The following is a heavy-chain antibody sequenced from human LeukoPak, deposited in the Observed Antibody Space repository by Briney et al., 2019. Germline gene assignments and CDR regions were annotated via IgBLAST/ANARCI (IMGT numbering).Heavy chain of an antibody. J-gene: IGHJ4*02. CDR3: ARDPETTVDPGV. V-gene: IGHV3-53*01. CDR2: TYSGGST. Sequence: GGSLRLSCAASGFTVSSNYMGWVRQAPGRGLEWVSLTYSGGSTYYADSVRGRFTISRDNSKNTLYLHMNSLRAEDTAVYYCARDPETTVDPGVWGQGTLVTVSS. CDR1: GFTVSSNY. D-gene: IGHD4-23*01.